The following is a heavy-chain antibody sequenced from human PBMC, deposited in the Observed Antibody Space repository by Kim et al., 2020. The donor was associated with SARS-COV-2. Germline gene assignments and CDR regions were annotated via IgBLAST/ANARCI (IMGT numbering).Heavy chain of an antibody. V-gene: IGHV3-7*01. J-gene: IGHJ4*02. CDR3: TRDGPADGYYFDN. D-gene: IGHD6-13*01. Sequence: YVDSVKGRFTISRDNARNSVYLQMKSLRAEDTAVYYCTRDGPADGYYFDNWGQGTLVSVSS.